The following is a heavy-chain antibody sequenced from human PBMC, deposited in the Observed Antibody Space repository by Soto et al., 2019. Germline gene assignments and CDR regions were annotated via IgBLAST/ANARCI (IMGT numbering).Heavy chain of an antibody. CDR2: IYYSGST. V-gene: IGHV4-61*01. CDR1: GGSVCSGSYY. J-gene: IGHJ6*04. CDR3: ACNELVTRYYDYNGVDV. D-gene: IGHD3-9*01. Sequence: PSETLSLTCTVSGGSVCSGSYYWSWIWQPPGKGLEWIGYIYYSGSTHYNPSLKSRVTISVDTSKNQFSLKLSSVTAADTAVYYCACNELVTRYYDYNGVDVRGKGPMVAASS.